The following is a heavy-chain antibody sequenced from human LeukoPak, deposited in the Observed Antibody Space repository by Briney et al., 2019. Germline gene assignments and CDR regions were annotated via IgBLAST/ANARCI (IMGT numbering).Heavy chain of an antibody. Sequence: GGSLRLSCAASGFTFSSYSMNWVRQAPGKGLEWVSYIISSSSTIYYADTVKGRFTISRDNAKNSLYLQMNSLRAEDTAVYYCARAKGTAMIKGHWFDPWGQGTLVTVSS. J-gene: IGHJ5*02. CDR2: IISSSSTI. CDR3: ARAKGTAMIKGHWFDP. V-gene: IGHV3-48*04. D-gene: IGHD5-18*01. CDR1: GFTFSSYS.